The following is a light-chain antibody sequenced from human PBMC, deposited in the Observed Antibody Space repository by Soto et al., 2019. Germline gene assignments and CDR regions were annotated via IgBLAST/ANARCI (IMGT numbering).Light chain of an antibody. CDR3: QQYDNLPLT. CDR1: QDISNY. J-gene: IGKJ4*01. CDR2: DAS. Sequence: DIQMPQSPSSLSASVGDRVTITCQASQDISNYLNWYQQKPGKAPKLLIYDASNLETGVQSRFSGSGSGTDFTFTISSLQPEDIATYYCQQYDNLPLTFGGGTKVEIK. V-gene: IGKV1-33*01.